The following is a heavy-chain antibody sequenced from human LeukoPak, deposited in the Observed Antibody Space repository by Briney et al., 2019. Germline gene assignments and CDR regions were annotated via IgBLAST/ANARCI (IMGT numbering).Heavy chain of an antibody. CDR3: VRDRYTSGWFDP. J-gene: IGHJ5*02. CDR1: GFTFSSYA. V-gene: IGHV3-30*04. Sequence: PGGSLRLSCAASGFTFSSYAMHWVRQAPGKGLEWVAVISYDGSNKYYADSVKGRFTISRDNAKNTLYLQMNSLRAEDTAVYYCVRDRYTSGWFDPWGQGTLVTVSS. CDR2: ISYDGSNK. D-gene: IGHD6-19*01.